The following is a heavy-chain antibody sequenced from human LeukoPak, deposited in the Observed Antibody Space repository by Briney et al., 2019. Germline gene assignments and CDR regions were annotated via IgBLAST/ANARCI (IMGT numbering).Heavy chain of an antibody. D-gene: IGHD1-7*01. J-gene: IGHJ4*02. V-gene: IGHV4-39*07. Sequence: PSETLSLTCTVSGGSISSSSYYWGWIRQPPGKGLEWIGSIYYSGSTYYNPSLKSRVTISVDTSKNQFSLKLSSVTAADTAVYYCAREGMELLGENWGQGTLVTVSS. CDR1: GGSISSSSYY. CDR2: IYYSGST. CDR3: AREGMELLGEN.